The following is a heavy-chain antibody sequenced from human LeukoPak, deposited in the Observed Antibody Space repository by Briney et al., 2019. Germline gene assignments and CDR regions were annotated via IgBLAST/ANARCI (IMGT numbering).Heavy chain of an antibody. CDR1: GGSIGTYY. V-gene: IGHV4-59*01. J-gene: IGHJ5*02. CDR3: ARARADWFDP. Sequence: SETLSLTCSVSGGSIGTYYWSWIRQSPGKGLEWLGNVYFSGSTNYNPSLKSRVTISVDTSKNQFSLKLSSVTAADTAVYYCARARADWFDPWGQGTLVTVSS. CDR2: VYFSGST.